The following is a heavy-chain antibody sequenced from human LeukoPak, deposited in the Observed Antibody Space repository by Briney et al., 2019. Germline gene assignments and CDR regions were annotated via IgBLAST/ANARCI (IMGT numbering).Heavy chain of an antibody. D-gene: IGHD3-10*01. CDR1: GFTFSNYW. Sequence: GGSLRLSCAASGFTFSNYWMTWVRQSPGKGLEWVAIIKPDGSDRYSVDSERGRFTVSRDNAKNSLYLQMSSLRAEDTAVYYCARGGHRQKEFWGQGTLVTVSS. CDR3: ARGGHRQKEF. J-gene: IGHJ4*02. V-gene: IGHV3-7*01. CDR2: IKPDGSDR.